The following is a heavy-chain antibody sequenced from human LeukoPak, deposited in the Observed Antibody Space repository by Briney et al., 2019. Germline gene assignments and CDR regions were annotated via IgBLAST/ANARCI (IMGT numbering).Heavy chain of an antibody. CDR2: INHSGST. J-gene: IGHJ4*02. CDR1: GGSFSGYY. D-gene: IGHD3-9*01. Sequence: SETLSLTCAVYGGSFSGYYWSWIRQPPGKGLEWIGEINHSGSTNYNPSLKSRVTISVDTSKNQFSLKLSSVTAADTAVYYCARGNYDILTGYLYWGQGTLVTVSS. CDR3: ARGNYDILTGYLY. V-gene: IGHV4-34*01.